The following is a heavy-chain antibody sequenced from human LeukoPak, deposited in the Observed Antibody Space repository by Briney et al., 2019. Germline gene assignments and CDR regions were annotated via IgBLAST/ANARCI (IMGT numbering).Heavy chain of an antibody. J-gene: IGHJ4*02. V-gene: IGHV3-23*01. D-gene: IGHD3-10*01. CDR2: ISGSGGST. Sequence: GGSLRLSCAASGFTFSNYAMNWVRQSPGKGLEWVSAISGSGGSTYYADSVKGRFTISRDNSKNTLYLQMNSLSAEDTALYYCANGGSGSYYVTIPYWGQGTLVTVSS. CDR1: GFTFSNYA. CDR3: ANGGSGSYYVTIPY.